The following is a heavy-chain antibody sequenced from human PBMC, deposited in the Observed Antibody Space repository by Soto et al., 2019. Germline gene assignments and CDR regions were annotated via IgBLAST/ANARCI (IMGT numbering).Heavy chain of an antibody. CDR2: ISAYNGNI. Sequence: QVQLVQSGAEVKKPGASVKVSCKASGYTFTNYGITWVRQAPGQGLEWMAWISAYNGNINYAPNLQGRVTVTTDTATSTAYMELRSLRSDDTAVYYCARVFYYDSDGLGPNDAFDTWGQGTAVAVSS. J-gene: IGHJ3*02. CDR1: GYTFTNYG. D-gene: IGHD3-22*01. CDR3: ARVFYYDSDGLGPNDAFDT. V-gene: IGHV1-18*01.